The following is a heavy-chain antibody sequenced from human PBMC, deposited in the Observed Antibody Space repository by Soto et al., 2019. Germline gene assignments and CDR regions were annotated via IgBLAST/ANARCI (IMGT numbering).Heavy chain of an antibody. CDR3: ARGYYYGSGSYYSYYYYYGMDV. V-gene: IGHV1-69*02. Sequence: GASVKVSCKASGGTFSSYTISWVRQAPGQGLEWMGRIIPILGIANYAQKFQGRVTITADKSTSTAYMELSSLRSEDTAVYYCARGYYYGSGSYYSYYYYYGMDVWGQGTKVTGAS. CDR2: IIPILGIA. J-gene: IGHJ6*02. D-gene: IGHD3-10*01. CDR1: GGTFSSYT.